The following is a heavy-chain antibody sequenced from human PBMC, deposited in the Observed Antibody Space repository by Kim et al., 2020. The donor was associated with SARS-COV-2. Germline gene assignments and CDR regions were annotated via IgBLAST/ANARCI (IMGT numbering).Heavy chain of an antibody. V-gene: IGHV1-3*01. D-gene: IGHD3-10*01. J-gene: IGHJ4*02. CDR2: INAGSGNT. CDR1: GFTFSDYA. CDR3: ARERFGGSFDY. Sequence: ASVKVSCKASGFTFSDYAMYWVRQAPGQRLEWMGWINAGSGNTRYSQKFQGRVTITWDTSASTAYMDLTSPRFEDTAVYYCARERFGGSFDYWGQGTLVT.